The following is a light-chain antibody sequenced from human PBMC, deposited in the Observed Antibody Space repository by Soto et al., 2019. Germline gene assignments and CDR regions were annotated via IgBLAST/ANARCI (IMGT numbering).Light chain of an antibody. CDR3: QQYGSSPL. CDR1: QSVRNN. J-gene: IGKJ5*01. V-gene: IGKV3-15*01. Sequence: EIVMTQSPATLSVSPGERATLSCRASQSVRNNLAWYQQKPGQAPRLLIYGAFTRATGIPARFSGSGSGTEFTLTISSLQSEDFAVYYCQQYGSSPLFGQGTRLEIK. CDR2: GAF.